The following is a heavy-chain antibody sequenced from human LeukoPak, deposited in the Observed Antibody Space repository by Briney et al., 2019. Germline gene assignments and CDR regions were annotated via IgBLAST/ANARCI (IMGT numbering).Heavy chain of an antibody. CDR2: ISSSGSTI. V-gene: IGHV3-11*01. Sequence: GGSLRLSCAASGFTFSDYCMSWIRQAPGKGLEWVSYISSSGSTIYYADSVKGRFTISRDNAKNSLYLQMNSLRAEDTAVYYCAREITSGSYCLDYWGQGTLVTVSS. CDR1: GFTFSDYC. CDR3: AREITSGSYCLDY. D-gene: IGHD1-26*01. J-gene: IGHJ4*02.